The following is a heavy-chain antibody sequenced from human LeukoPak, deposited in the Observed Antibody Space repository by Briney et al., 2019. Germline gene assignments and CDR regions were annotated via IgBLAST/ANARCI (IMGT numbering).Heavy chain of an antibody. Sequence: GGSLRLSCAASGFTFSSYAMHWVRQAPGKGLEYVSAISSNGGSTYYANSVKGRFTISRDNSKNTLYLQMDSLRAEDTAVYYCARQGSSLDYFYNYLDVWGKGTTVTVSS. V-gene: IGHV3-64*01. CDR3: ARQGSSLDYFYNYLDV. CDR1: GFTFSSYA. J-gene: IGHJ6*03. D-gene: IGHD6-6*01. CDR2: ISSNGGST.